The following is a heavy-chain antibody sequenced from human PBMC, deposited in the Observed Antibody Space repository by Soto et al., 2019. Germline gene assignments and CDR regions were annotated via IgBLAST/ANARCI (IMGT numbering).Heavy chain of an antibody. D-gene: IGHD2-15*01. CDR1: GYTFTSYY. J-gene: IGHJ3*02. CDR2: INPSGGST. CDR3: ASQVVVAEGVAVDI. Sequence: QVQLVQSGAEVKKPGASVKVSCKASGYTFTSYYMHWVRQAPGQGLEWMGIINPSGGSTSYSQKFQGRVTMTMDTSTSTVYMELSSMRCEVTAVYYCASQVVVAEGVAVDIWGQGTMVTVSS. V-gene: IGHV1-46*03.